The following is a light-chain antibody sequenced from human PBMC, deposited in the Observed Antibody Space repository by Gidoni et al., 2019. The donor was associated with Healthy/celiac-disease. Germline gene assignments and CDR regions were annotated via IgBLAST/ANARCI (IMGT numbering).Light chain of an antibody. J-gene: IGKJ4*01. Sequence: EIVLTQSPGTLPLSPGDRATLSCRASQSVSSSYLAWYQQKPGQAPRLLIYGASSRATGIPDRFSGSGSGTDFTLTISRLEAEDFAVYYCQQYGSPLTFGGGTKVEIK. CDR3: QQYGSPLT. CDR1: QSVSSSY. CDR2: GAS. V-gene: IGKV3-20*01.